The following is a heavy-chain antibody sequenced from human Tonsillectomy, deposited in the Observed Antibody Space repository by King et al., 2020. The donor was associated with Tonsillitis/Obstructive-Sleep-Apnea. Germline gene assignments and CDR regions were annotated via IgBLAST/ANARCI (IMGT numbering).Heavy chain of an antibody. D-gene: IGHD3-10*01. V-gene: IGHV3-30*03. J-gene: IGHJ4*02. Sequence: VQLVESGGGVVQPGRSLRLSCAASGFTFSTYGMHWVRQAPGKGLEWVAVISFDGSNKYYADSVKGRFTISRDNSKNTLYLQMNSLRAEDTAVYYCARDTPRGFGELLPFDYWGKGTLVTVSS. CDR3: ARDTPRGFGELLPFDY. CDR2: ISFDGSNK. CDR1: GFTFSTYG.